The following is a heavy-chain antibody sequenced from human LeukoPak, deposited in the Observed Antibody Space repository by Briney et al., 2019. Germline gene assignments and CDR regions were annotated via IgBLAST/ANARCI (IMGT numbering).Heavy chain of an antibody. D-gene: IGHD2-15*01. Sequence: EPGGSLRLSCAASGFTFSDFWMHWVRQAPWKGLVWVSRINSGGTVTNYADSVKGRLTISRDNAKNTLYLQMNSLRAEDTAVYYCAREARRYYNFDYWGQGTLVTVSS. CDR2: INSGGTVT. J-gene: IGHJ4*02. CDR3: AREARRYYNFDY. V-gene: IGHV3-74*01. CDR1: GFTFSDFW.